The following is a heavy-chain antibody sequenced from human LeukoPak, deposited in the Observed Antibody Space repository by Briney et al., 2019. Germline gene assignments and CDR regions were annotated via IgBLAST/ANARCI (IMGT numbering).Heavy chain of an antibody. Sequence: SETLSLTCIGSGASISSDYWSWIRQPPGKGLEWIGYIFFSGSTNYNPSLKSRVTISVDTSKNQFSLKLSSVTAADTAVYYCARGGQQWLVTTIDYWGQGTLVTVSS. D-gene: IGHD6-19*01. CDR1: GASISSDY. CDR3: ARGGQQWLVTTIDY. V-gene: IGHV4-59*12. J-gene: IGHJ4*02. CDR2: IFFSGST.